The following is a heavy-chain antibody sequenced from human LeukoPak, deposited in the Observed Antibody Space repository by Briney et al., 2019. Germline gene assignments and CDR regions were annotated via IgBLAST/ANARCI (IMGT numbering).Heavy chain of an antibody. Sequence: PSETLSLTCTVSSGSISSGSYFWGWLRQPPGKGLEWIGNIFSNGRTYYNPSFRSRVNISLDTSKKNFSLNLTSVTAADTAVYYCATSQWLIPSYWGQGTLVTVSS. V-gene: IGHV4-39*02. D-gene: IGHD6-19*01. CDR2: IFSNGRT. J-gene: IGHJ4*02. CDR3: ATSQWLIPSY. CDR1: SGSISSGSYF.